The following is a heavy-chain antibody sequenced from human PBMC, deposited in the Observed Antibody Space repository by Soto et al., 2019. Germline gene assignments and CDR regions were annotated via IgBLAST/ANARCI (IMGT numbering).Heavy chain of an antibody. CDR1: GFTFSSYA. V-gene: IGHV3-23*01. D-gene: IGHD1-7*01. CDR3: AKDWCSGTTCDCREN. J-gene: IGHJ4*02. Sequence: EVQLLESGGGLVQPGGSLRLSCAASGFTFSSYAMSWVRQAPGKGLAWVSSVSGSSGSKSYADSVKGRFTISRDNSKSTVYLQMNSLRAEDTAVYFCAKDWCSGTTCDCRENWGQGTLVTVSS. CDR2: VSGSSGSK.